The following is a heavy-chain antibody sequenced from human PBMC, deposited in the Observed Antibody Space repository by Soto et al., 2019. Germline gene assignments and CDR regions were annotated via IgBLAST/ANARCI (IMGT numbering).Heavy chain of an antibody. D-gene: IGHD3-10*01. J-gene: IGHJ4*02. CDR1: GFTFSSYG. Sequence: QVQLVESGGGVVQPGRSLRLSCAASGFTFSSYGMHWVRQAPGKGLEWVAVISYDGSNKYYADSVKGRFTISRDNSKNTLYLQMNSLRAEDTAVYYFAKESSRYGSGSYYNCWGQGTLVTVSS. CDR2: ISYDGSNK. CDR3: AKESSRYGSGSYYNC. V-gene: IGHV3-30*18.